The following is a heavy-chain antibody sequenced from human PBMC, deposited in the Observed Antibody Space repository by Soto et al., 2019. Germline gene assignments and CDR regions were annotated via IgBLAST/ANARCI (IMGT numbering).Heavy chain of an antibody. D-gene: IGHD6-19*01. CDR3: ARVYSSGWSFYYGTDV. V-gene: IGHV6-1*01. Sequence: QATLQQSGPGLVKPSQTLSLTCAIFGDSLSSNSAIWNWFRQSPSRGLEWLGRTYYTSKWYNDYAVSVKSRISINPDTSKNQVSLQLNSATPEDTAVYYCARVYSSGWSFYYGTDVWGQGTTVTVSS. J-gene: IGHJ6*02. CDR1: GDSLSSNSAI. CDR2: TYYTSKWYN.